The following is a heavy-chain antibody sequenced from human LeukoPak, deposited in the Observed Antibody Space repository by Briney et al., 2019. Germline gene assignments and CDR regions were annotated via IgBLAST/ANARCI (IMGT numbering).Heavy chain of an antibody. CDR1: GFTLSSSW. D-gene: IGHD3-22*01. CDR3: AKDIRSYYDSSGFDY. CDR2: MNEDGRRT. Sequence: GGSLRLSCAASGFTLSSSWMHWVRQVPGEGLVWVARMNEDGRRTDVAGSVRGRFTISRDNSRNTLYLQMNSLRAEDTAVYYCAKDIRSYYDSSGFDYWGQGTLVTVSS. V-gene: IGHV3-74*01. J-gene: IGHJ4*02.